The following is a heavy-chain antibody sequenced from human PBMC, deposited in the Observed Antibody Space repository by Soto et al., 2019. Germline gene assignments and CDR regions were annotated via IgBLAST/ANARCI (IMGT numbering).Heavy chain of an antibody. Sequence: PSETLSLTCTVSGGSISSSSYYWGWIRQPPGKGLEWIGSIYYSGSTYYNPSLKSRVTISVDTSKNQFSLKLSSVTAADTAVYYCASPSGRSYANYYYGMDVWGQGTTVTVYS. CDR3: ASPSGRSYANYYYGMDV. CDR2: IYYSGST. V-gene: IGHV4-39*01. CDR1: GGSISSSSYY. J-gene: IGHJ6*02. D-gene: IGHD1-26*01.